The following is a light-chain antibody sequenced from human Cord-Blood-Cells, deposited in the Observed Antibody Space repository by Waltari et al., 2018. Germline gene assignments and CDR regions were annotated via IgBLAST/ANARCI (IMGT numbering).Light chain of an antibody. V-gene: IGLV2-23*02. Sequence: QSALTQPASVSGSPGQSITISCTGTSSDVGSYNLFPWYPQHPGKAPKLMIYEVSKRPSGVSNRFSGSKSGNTASLTISGLQAEDEADYYCCSYAGSSTLVFGGGTKLTVL. CDR2: EVS. J-gene: IGLJ2*01. CDR3: CSYAGSSTLV. CDR1: SSDVGSYNL.